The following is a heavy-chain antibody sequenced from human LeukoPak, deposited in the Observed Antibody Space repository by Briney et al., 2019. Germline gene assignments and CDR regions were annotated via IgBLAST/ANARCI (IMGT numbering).Heavy chain of an antibody. CDR3: AKWGTGIPFDY. CDR1: GFSVSSNA. V-gene: IGHV3-23*01. D-gene: IGHD3-16*01. CDR2: MSAAGGST. J-gene: IGHJ4*02. Sequence: GGSLRLSCAASGFSVSSNAMSWVRQAPGKAPDWVSGMSAAGGSTYYADSVKGRFTISRDNSKSTLYLQMNSLRAEDTAVYYCAKWGTGIPFDYWGQGTLVTAS.